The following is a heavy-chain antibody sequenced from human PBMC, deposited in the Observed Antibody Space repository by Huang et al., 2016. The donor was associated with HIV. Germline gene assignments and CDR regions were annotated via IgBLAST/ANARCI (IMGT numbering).Heavy chain of an antibody. J-gene: IGHJ5*02. CDR3: AKGLDDYDDYAGVRTWFDP. CDR1: GFTFRKYA. D-gene: IGHD4-17*01. CDR2: STGSGGNT. Sequence: DVQILESGGGLVQPGGSLRLSCAVSGFTFRKYAMTWVGQAAGKGVAWVSLSTGSGGNTYYRDSGKGRFTISRDNSKNMLYLQMRSLRGEDTGVYYCAKGLDDYDDYAGVRTWFDPWGQGTLVTVSS. V-gene: IGHV3-23*01.